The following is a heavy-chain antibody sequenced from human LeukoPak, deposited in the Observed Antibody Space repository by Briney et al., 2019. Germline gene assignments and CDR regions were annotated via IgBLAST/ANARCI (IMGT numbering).Heavy chain of an antibody. Sequence: NTSETLSLTCTVSGGFISSSSYYWGWIRQPPGKGLEWIGGIYYSGSTYYNPSLKSRVTISVDTSKNQFSLKLSSVTAADTAVYYCARRISGYCSSTSCYTTQGSLYDYWGQGTLVTVSS. CDR3: ARRISGYCSSTSCYTTQGSLYDY. J-gene: IGHJ4*02. V-gene: IGHV4-39*01. D-gene: IGHD2-2*02. CDR1: GGFISSSSYY. CDR2: IYYSGST.